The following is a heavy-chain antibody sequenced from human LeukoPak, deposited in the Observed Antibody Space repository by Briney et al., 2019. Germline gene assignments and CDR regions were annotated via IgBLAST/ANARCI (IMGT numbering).Heavy chain of an antibody. CDR2: IYTSGST. J-gene: IGHJ4*02. V-gene: IGHV4-4*07. CDR3: ARDGGNSIFRVFDY. CDR1: GGSISSYY. Sequence: PSETLSLTCTVSGGSISSYYWSWIRQPAGKGLEWIGRIYTSGSTNYNPSLKSRVTMSVDTSKNQFSLKLSSVTAADTAVYYCARDGGNSIFRVFDYWGQGTPVTVSS. D-gene: IGHD4-23*01.